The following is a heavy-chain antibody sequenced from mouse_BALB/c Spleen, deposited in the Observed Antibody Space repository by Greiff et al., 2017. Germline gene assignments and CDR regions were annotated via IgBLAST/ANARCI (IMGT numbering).Heavy chain of an antibody. Sequence: EVQLQQSGPELVKPGASVKISCKASGYTFTDYNMHWVKQSHGKSLEWIGYIYPYNGGTGYNQKFKSKATLTVDNSSSTAYMELRSLTSEDSAVYYCARKIRRDAMDYWGQGTSVTVSS. CDR2: IYPYNGGT. V-gene: IGHV1S29*02. CDR3: ARKIRRDAMDY. CDR1: GYTFTDYN. D-gene: IGHD2-12*01. J-gene: IGHJ4*01.